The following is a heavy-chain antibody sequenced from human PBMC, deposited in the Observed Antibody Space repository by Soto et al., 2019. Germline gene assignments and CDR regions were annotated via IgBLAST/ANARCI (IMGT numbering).Heavy chain of an antibody. V-gene: IGHV1-69*13. CDR2: IIPIFGTA. Sequence: SVKVSCKASGGTFSSYAISWVRQAPGQGLEWMGGIIPIFGTANYAQKFQGRVTITADESTSTAYMELSSLRSEDTAVYYCAREEAYSSSWYKRYYYYCMDVRGQGTTVTGSS. J-gene: IGHJ6*02. CDR1: GGTFSSYA. CDR3: AREEAYSSSWYKRYYYYCMDV. D-gene: IGHD6-13*01.